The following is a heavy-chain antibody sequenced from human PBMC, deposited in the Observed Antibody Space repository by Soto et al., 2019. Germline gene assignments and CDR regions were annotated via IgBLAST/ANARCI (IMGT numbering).Heavy chain of an antibody. CDR3: AKDLQLVEGYYYGMDV. J-gene: IGHJ6*02. Sequence: VQLVESGGGVVQPGRSLRLSCAASGFTFSSYGMHWVRQAPGKGLEWVAVISYDGSNKYYADSVKGRFTISRDNSKNTLYLQMNSLRAEDTAVYYCAKDLQLVEGYYYGMDVWGQGTTVTVSS. CDR2: ISYDGSNK. CDR1: GFTFSSYG. D-gene: IGHD6-6*01. V-gene: IGHV3-30*18.